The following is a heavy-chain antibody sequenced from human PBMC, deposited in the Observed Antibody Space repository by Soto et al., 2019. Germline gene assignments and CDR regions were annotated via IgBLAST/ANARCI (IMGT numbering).Heavy chain of an antibody. CDR3: ARESARWLLSFFDY. D-gene: IGHD5-12*01. CDR2: IKQDGIEK. CDR1: GLNFSGHW. J-gene: IGHJ4*02. V-gene: IGHV3-7*01. Sequence: PGGSLRLSCAVSGLNFSGHWMSWVRQAPGKGLEWVATIKQDGIEKYYVDSVKGRFTISRDNTENSLYLQMSSLRADETAVYYCARESARWLLSFFDYWGQGTVVTVSS.